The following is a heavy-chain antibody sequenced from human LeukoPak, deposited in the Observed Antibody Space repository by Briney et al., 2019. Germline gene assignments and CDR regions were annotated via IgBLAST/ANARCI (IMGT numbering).Heavy chain of an antibody. Sequence: GGSLRLSCAASGFTFSSYGMHWVRQAPGKGLEWVAVIWYDGSNKYYADSVKGRFTISRDNSKNTLYLQMNSLRSDDTAVYYCASTAASGGLRWYYFDYWGQGTLVTVSS. CDR3: ASTAASGGLRWYYFDY. CDR2: IWYDGSNK. J-gene: IGHJ4*02. V-gene: IGHV3-33*01. D-gene: IGHD4-23*01. CDR1: GFTFSSYG.